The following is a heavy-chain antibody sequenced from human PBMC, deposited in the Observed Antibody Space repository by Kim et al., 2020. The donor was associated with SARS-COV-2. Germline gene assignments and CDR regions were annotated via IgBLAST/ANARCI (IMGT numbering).Heavy chain of an antibody. CDR2: IRPSGTNL. CDR1: GFIFSDYY. CDR3: ARSRRGGSSWYREPFDS. V-gene: IGHV3-11*01. D-gene: IGHD6-13*01. Sequence: GGSLRLSCAASGFIFSDYYMNWIRQAPGKGLEWVSYIRPSGTNLYYADSVRGRFTISRDNTKNSLFLQMNSLRDEDTAVYYCARSRRGGSSWYREPFDSWGQGTLVTVSS. J-gene: IGHJ4*02.